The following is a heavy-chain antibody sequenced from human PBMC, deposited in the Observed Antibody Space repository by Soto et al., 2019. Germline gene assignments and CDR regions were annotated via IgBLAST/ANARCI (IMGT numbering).Heavy chain of an antibody. CDR3: AKNGQPPYYYYGLDV. CDR1: GYTLTRNG. V-gene: IGHV1-18*01. CDR2: ISGYNGDA. J-gene: IGHJ6*02. Sequence: GTSVKVTCKASGYTLTRNGISWVRQAPGQGLEWMGWISGYNGDANYAQRFQGRVSMTIDTSTTTAYMELRTLTPDDTAVYYCAKNGQPPYYYYGLDVWGQGTTVTVSS. D-gene: IGHD2-8*01.